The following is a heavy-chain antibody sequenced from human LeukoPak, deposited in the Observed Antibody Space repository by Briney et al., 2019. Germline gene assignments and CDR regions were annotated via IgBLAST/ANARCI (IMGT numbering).Heavy chain of an antibody. CDR1: GFTFSSYA. V-gene: IGHV4-59*01. CDR2: VYYSGTT. CDR3: ARSDRDLWYFDL. Sequence: GSLRLSCAASGFTFSSYAMSWIRQPPGKGLEWIGYVYYSGTTNYKYKSSLKSRVTISVDTSKNQFSLRLSSVTAADTAVYYCARSDRDLWYFDLWGRGTLVTVSS. J-gene: IGHJ2*01.